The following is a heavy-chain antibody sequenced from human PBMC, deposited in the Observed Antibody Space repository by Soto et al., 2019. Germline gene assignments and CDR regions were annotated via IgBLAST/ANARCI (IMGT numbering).Heavy chain of an antibody. V-gene: IGHV3-23*01. CDR1: GFTFSIYA. CDR2: ISGSGGSK. J-gene: IGHJ4*02. Sequence: GGALRLSFAASGFTFSIYAMRWVLQAPGKGLDWVSAISGSGGSKSYADYPKGRFTISRDNYKNTLYMQMKSLSPQDTAVYYCEKVPYSGRSDYWGQGTLVTVSP. CDR3: EKVPYSGRSDY. D-gene: IGHD1-26*01.